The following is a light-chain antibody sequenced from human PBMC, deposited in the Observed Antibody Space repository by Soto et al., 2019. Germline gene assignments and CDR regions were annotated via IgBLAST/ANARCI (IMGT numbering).Light chain of an antibody. CDR1: SSDIGGYDF. V-gene: IGLV2-8*01. Sequence: QSALTQPPSASGSPGQSVTISCTGSSSDIGGYDFVSWYQQHPDKAPKIMIYEVTKRPSGVPDRFSGSKSGNTASLTVSGLQAEDEADYYCSSYAGSNTLEFGGGPKVTVL. CDR2: EVT. J-gene: IGLJ2*01. CDR3: SSYAGSNTLE.